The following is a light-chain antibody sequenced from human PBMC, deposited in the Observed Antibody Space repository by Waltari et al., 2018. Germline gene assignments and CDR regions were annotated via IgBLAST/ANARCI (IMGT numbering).Light chain of an antibody. J-gene: IGLJ3*02. Sequence: QSALTQPASVSGSPGQSITISCTGTSSDVGNYNLVSWYQQYPGKAPKVMIYDDNRRTSGVSDRFDGSKSGNTDSLTISGVQAEDEADYYCCSYAGSYTWVFGGGTKLTVL. V-gene: IGLV2-23*01. CDR1: SSDVGNYNL. CDR3: CSYAGSYTWV. CDR2: DDN.